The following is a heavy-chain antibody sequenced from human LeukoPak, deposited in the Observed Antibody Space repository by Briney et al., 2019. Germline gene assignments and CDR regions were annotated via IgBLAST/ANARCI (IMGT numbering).Heavy chain of an antibody. CDR3: ASTAYILRYFDWLHPRPFDY. D-gene: IGHD3-9*01. Sequence: SVKVSCKASGGTFSSYAISWVRQAPGQGLEWMGGIIPIFGKANYAQKFQGRVTITTDESTSTAYMELSSLRSEDTAVYYCASTAYILRYFDWLHPRPFDYWGQGTLVTVSS. CDR2: IIPIFGKA. CDR1: GGTFSSYA. J-gene: IGHJ4*02. V-gene: IGHV1-69*05.